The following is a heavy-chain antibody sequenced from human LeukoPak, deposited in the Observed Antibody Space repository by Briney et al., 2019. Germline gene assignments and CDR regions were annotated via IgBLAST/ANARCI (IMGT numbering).Heavy chain of an antibody. V-gene: IGHV3-30*01. Sequence: PGGSLRLSCAASGFTFRNYAMHWVRQAPGRGLEWVAVISYDGSNKDYVDSVKGRFTISRDNSKNTLSLQMDNLRTEDTAVYFCARREGVAAVATGGVVSWGQGTLVTVSS. D-gene: IGHD6-13*01. J-gene: IGHJ5*02. CDR2: ISYDGSNK. CDR1: GFTFRNYA. CDR3: ARREGVAAVATGGVVS.